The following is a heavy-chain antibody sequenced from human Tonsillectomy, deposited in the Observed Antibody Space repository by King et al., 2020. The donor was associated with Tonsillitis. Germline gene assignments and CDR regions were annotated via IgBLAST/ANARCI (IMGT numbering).Heavy chain of an antibody. J-gene: IGHJ4*02. D-gene: IGHD6-13*01. CDR2: ISPYSGNT. Sequence: QLVQSGAEVKKPGASVKVSCKASGYTFTSYGISWVRQAPGQGREWMGWISPYSGNTNYAQKLQGRVTITTDTSTSTAHMELRSLRAGDTAMYYCATTRQSSSSFTDYFDCGGQGTLATVSS. CDR3: ATTRQSSSSFTDYFDC. CDR1: GYTFTSYG. V-gene: IGHV1-18*04.